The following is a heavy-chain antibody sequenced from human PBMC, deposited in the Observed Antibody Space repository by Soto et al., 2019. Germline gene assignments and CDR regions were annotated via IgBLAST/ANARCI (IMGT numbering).Heavy chain of an antibody. CDR3: AKVTEYSSSWYSVGGTFDY. CDR1: GFTFSSYA. CDR2: ISGSGGST. Sequence: GGSLRLSCAASGFTFSSYAMSWVRQAPGKGLEWVSAISGSGGSTYYADSVKGRFTISRDNSKNTLYLQMNSLRAEDTAVYYCAKVTEYSSSWYSVGGTFDYWGQGTLVTVSS. J-gene: IGHJ4*02. V-gene: IGHV3-23*01. D-gene: IGHD6-13*01.